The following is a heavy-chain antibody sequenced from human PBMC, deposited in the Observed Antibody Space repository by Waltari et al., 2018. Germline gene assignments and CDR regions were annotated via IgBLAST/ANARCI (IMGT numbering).Heavy chain of an antibody. CDR1: EYTFTSSY. Sequence: QVQLVQSGAEVKKPGASVKISCKTSEYTFTSSYIHWVRQAPGQGLEWMGIINPRGGTPIYAQKFQGRVPMTRDTSTSTVYMELSSLRSEDTAVYYCARDTGALWMDVWGQGTTVTVSS. V-gene: IGHV1-46*01. J-gene: IGHJ6*02. D-gene: IGHD2-21*01. CDR2: INPRGGTP. CDR3: ARDTGALWMDV.